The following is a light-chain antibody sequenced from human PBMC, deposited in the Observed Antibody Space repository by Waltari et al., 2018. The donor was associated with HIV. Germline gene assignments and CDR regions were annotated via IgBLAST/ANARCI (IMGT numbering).Light chain of an antibody. V-gene: IGKV3-15*01. J-gene: IGKJ4*01. Sequence: EIVMTQSPASLSVSPGVRATLPCRASQSVGSNLAWYQQKPGQASRLLIYGASTRATGIPARFGGSGSRTEFTLTISSLQSEDFAVYFCQQYYNWPLTFGGGTKVEI. CDR3: QQYYNWPLT. CDR1: QSVGSN. CDR2: GAS.